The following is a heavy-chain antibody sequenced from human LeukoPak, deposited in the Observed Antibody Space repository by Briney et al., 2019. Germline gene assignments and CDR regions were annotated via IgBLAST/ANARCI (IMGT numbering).Heavy chain of an antibody. V-gene: IGHV1-24*01. Sequence: GASVKVSCKVSGYTLTELSMHWVRQAPGKGLEWMGGFDPEDGETIYAQKFQGRVTMTEDTSTGTAYMELSSLRSEDTAVYYCATVPRGIVGATRPFDYWGQGTLVTVSS. CDR2: FDPEDGET. D-gene: IGHD1-26*01. J-gene: IGHJ4*02. CDR3: ATVPRGIVGATRPFDY. CDR1: GYTLTELS.